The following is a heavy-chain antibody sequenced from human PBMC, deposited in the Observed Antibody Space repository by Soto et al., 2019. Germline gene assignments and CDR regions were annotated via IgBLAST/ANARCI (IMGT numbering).Heavy chain of an antibody. V-gene: IGHV4-39*01. D-gene: IGHD3-16*01. J-gene: IGHJ6*02. Sequence: SETLSLTCTVSGGSISSSSYYWGWIRQPPGKGLEWIGSIYYSGSTYYDPSLKSRVTISVDTSKNQFSLKLSSVTAADTAVYYCARLGGLGSVAGNYYYYYVMAVCAQRTTDTVSS. CDR3: ARLGGLGSVAGNYYYYYVMAV. CDR1: GGSISSSSYY. CDR2: IYYSGST.